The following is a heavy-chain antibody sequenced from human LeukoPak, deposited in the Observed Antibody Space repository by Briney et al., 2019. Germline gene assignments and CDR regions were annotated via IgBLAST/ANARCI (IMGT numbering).Heavy chain of an antibody. CDR1: GFTFISYD. V-gene: IGHV3-30*18. CDR2: ISYDGSNK. D-gene: IGHD2-2*01. CDR3: AKNIPNCSSTSCPLDY. J-gene: IGHJ4*02. Sequence: SGRSLRLSCAASGFTFISYDIHWVRQAPGKGLEWVAVISYDGSNKYYADSVKGRFTISRDNSKNTLYLQVNSLRTEDTAVYYCAKNIPNCSSTSCPLDYWGQGTLVTVSS.